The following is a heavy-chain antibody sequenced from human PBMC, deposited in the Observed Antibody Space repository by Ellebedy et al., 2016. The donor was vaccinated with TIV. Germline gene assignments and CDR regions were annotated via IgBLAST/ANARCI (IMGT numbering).Heavy chain of an antibody. D-gene: IGHD6-13*01. V-gene: IGHV4-59*01. Sequence: SETLSLTCTVSGDSITSYFLTWIRQPPGKGLEWIGNFYYSGATNYNPSLKSRVTMSVDTSRNQFSLKLTSLTAADTAVYYCARDVTAAPRVFQYWGQGILVTVSS. CDR2: FYYSGAT. CDR1: GDSITSYF. J-gene: IGHJ1*01. CDR3: ARDVTAAPRVFQY.